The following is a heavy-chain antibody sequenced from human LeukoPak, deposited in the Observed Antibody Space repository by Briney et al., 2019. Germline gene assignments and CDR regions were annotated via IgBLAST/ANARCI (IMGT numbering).Heavy chain of an antibody. CDR1: GGSISSSSYY. CDR3: ARGSIPTRWFDP. J-gene: IGHJ5*02. Sequence: SETLSLTCTVSGGSISSSSYYWGWIRQPPGKGLKWIGSIYYSGSTYYNPSLKSRVTISVDTSKNQFSLKLSSVTAADTAVYYCARGSIPTRWFDPWGQGTLVTVSS. V-gene: IGHV4-39*01. D-gene: IGHD6-13*01. CDR2: IYYSGST.